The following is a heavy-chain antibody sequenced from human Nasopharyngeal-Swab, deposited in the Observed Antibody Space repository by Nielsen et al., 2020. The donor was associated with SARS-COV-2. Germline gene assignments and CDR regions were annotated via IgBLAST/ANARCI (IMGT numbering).Heavy chain of an antibody. CDR2: ISSSSSYI. J-gene: IGHJ6*02. D-gene: IGHD2-2*01. V-gene: IGHV3-21*01. CDR3: ARGQYCSSTSCYARGYYYYYGMDV. Sequence: GESLKISCAASGFTFSSYSMNWVRRAPGKGLEWVSSISSSSSYIYYADSVKGRFTISRDNAKNSLYLQMNSLRAEDTAMYYCARGQYCSSTSCYARGYYYYYGMDVWGQGTTVTVSS. CDR1: GFTFSSYS.